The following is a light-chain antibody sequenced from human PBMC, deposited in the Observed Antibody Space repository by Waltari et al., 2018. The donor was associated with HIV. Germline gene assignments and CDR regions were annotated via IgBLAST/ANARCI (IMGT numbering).Light chain of an antibody. J-gene: IGLJ2*01. CDR2: SDD. V-gene: IGLV1-44*01. Sequence: QSVLTQPPSASGTPGQRVTISCSGTTSTIGTNSVNWSQQLPGTAPKLLIFSDDHLPAGVPDRFSGSKSGTSASLTISGLQSEDEGDYYCAAWDDSLSEPYVLFGGGTRLTVL. CDR3: AAWDDSLSEPYVL. CDR1: TSTIGTNS.